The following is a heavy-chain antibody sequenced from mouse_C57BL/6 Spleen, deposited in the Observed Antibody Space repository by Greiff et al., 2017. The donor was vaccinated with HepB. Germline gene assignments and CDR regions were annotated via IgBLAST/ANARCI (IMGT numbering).Heavy chain of an antibody. J-gene: IGHJ2*01. V-gene: IGHV1-15*01. CDR2: IDPETGGT. CDR3: TRTGGLGY. CDR1: GYTFTDYE. Sequence: VQLQQSGAELVRPGASVTLSCKASGYTFTDYEMHWVKQTPVHGLEWIGAIDPETGGTAYNQKFKGKAILTADNSSSTAYMELRSLTSEDSAVYYCTRTGGLGYWGQGTTLTVSS. D-gene: IGHD3-3*01.